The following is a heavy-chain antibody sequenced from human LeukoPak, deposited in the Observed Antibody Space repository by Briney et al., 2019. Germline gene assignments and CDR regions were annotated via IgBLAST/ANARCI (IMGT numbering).Heavy chain of an antibody. CDR1: GFTFSSYA. CDR2: ISGSGGST. Sequence: GGSLRLSCAASGFTFSSYAMSWVRQAPGKGLEWVSSISGSGGSTYYADSVKGRFTISRDNSKNTLYLQMNSLRAEDTAVYYCAKTTSDRSYATEFDYWGQGTLVTVSS. J-gene: IGHJ4*02. V-gene: IGHV3-23*01. CDR3: AKTTSDRSYATEFDY. D-gene: IGHD1-26*01.